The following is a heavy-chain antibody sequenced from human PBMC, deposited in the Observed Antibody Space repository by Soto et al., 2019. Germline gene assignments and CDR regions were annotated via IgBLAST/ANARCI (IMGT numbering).Heavy chain of an antibody. V-gene: IGHV3-23*01. CDR3: ANLQNWAYAPSS. Sequence: PGGSLRLSCAASGFIFSAYAMSWVRQAPGRGLEWVSDLNSGGSTYYADSVKGRFTVSRDNSKNTLYLQMNSPRPEGTAVYYCANLQNWAYAPSSWGQGTLVTVSS. CDR2: LNSGGST. D-gene: IGHD3-16*01. J-gene: IGHJ5*02. CDR1: GFIFSAYA.